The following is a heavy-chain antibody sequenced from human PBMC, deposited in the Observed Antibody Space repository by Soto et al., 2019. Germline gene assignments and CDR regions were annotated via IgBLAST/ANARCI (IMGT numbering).Heavy chain of an antibody. D-gene: IGHD3-22*01. J-gene: IGHJ6*02. CDR3: ASVTYYYDSSGYYYPDRYYYYGMDV. Sequence: ASVKVSCKASGGTFSGYAISWVRQAPGQGLGWMGGIIPIFGTANYAQKFQGRVTITADESTSTAYMELSGLRSEDTAVYYCASVTYYYDSSGYYYPDRYYYYGMDVWGQGTTVTVSS. CDR1: GGTFSGYA. CDR2: IIPIFGTA. V-gene: IGHV1-69*13.